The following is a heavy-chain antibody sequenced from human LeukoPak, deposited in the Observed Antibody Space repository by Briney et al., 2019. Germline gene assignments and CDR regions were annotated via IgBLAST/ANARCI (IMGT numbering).Heavy chain of an antibody. V-gene: IGHV4-39*07. CDR1: DGSISSSSYY. CDR3: ATYGDYQVVWYFDL. J-gene: IGHJ2*01. CDR2: IYYTGSA. Sequence: SETLSLTCTVSDGSISSSSYYWGWIRQSPGKGLEWIGSIYYTGSAYYNPSLRSRLTMSVDSSKNQFYLKLSSVTAADTAIYYCATYGDYQVVWYFDLWGRGTLVTVSS. D-gene: IGHD4-17*01.